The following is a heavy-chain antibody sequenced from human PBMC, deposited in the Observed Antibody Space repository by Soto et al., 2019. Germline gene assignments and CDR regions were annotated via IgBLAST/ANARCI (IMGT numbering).Heavy chain of an antibody. J-gene: IGHJ4*02. CDR1: GGSISSGDYY. CDR3: ARGYDILTGHLDY. D-gene: IGHD3-9*01. CDR2: IYYSGST. Sequence: SETLSLTCTVSGGSISSGDYYWSWIRQPPGKGLEWIGYIYYSGSTYYNPSLKSRVTISVDTSKSQFSLNLNSVTAADTAVYYCARGYDILTGHLDYWGPGTLVTVSS. V-gene: IGHV4-30-4*01.